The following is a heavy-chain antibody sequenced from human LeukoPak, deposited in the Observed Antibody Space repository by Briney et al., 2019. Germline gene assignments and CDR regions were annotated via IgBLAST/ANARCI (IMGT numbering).Heavy chain of an antibody. J-gene: IGHJ4*02. CDR3: ARDLGDYYDSSGYYPLDY. Sequence: GGSLRLSCAASGFTVSSNYMSWVRQAPGKGLEWVSVIYSGGSTYCADSVKGRFTISRDNSKNPLYRQMNSMRAEDPAVYYCARDLGDYYDSSGYYPLDYWGQGNLVTGSS. CDR1: GFTVSSNY. D-gene: IGHD3-22*01. V-gene: IGHV3-66*02. CDR2: IYSGGST.